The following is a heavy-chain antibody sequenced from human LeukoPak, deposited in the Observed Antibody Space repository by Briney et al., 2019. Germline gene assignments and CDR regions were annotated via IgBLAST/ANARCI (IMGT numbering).Heavy chain of an antibody. CDR3: ARDLSDYPDWYFDL. CDR2: IYHSGST. V-gene: IGHV4-59*12. D-gene: IGHD4-17*01. CDR1: GGSISSYY. Sequence: SETLSLTCTVSGGSISSYYWSWIRQPAGKGLEWIGEIYHSGSTNYNPSLKSRVTISVDKSKNQFSLKLSSVTAADTAVYYCARDLSDYPDWYFDLWGRGTLVTVSS. J-gene: IGHJ2*01.